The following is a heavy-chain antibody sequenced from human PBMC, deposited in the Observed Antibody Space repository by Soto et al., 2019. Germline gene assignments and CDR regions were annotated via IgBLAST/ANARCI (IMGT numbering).Heavy chain of an antibody. CDR2: ISAYNGNT. Sequence: QVQLVQSGAEVKKPGASVKVSCKASGYTFTSYYISWVRQAPGQGLEWRGWISAYNGNTNYEQKLQERITMTTDTSTSRADMELRSLRSDDTAVYYCATSLPQVYYWGQGTLVTVSS. CDR3: ATSLPQVYY. V-gene: IGHV1-18*01. CDR1: GYTFTSYY. J-gene: IGHJ4*02.